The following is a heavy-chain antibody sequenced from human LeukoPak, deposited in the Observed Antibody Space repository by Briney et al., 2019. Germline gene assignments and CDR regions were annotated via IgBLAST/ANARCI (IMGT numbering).Heavy chain of an antibody. V-gene: IGHV4-39*07. CDR2: IYYSGST. Sequence: PSETLSLTCTVSGGSISSSSYYWGWIRQPPGKGLEWIGSIYYSGSTNYNPSLKSRVTISVDTSKNQFSLKLSSVTAADTAVYYCARTYYDFWSGQGFDPWGQGTLVTVSS. CDR3: ARTYYDFWSGQGFDP. D-gene: IGHD3-3*01. CDR1: GGSISSSSYY. J-gene: IGHJ5*02.